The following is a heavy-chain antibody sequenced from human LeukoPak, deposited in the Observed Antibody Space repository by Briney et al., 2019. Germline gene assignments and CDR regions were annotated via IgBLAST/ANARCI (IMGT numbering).Heavy chain of an antibody. Sequence: SETLSLTCAVYGGSFSGYYWSWIRQPPGKGLEWIGELNHSGSTNYNPSLKSRVTISVDTSKSQFSLKLSSVTAADTAVYYCARANRIAIAVAPEGGFDYWGQGTLVTVSS. D-gene: IGHD6-19*01. J-gene: IGHJ4*02. CDR1: GGSFSGYY. V-gene: IGHV4-34*01. CDR3: ARANRIAIAVAPEGGFDY. CDR2: LNHSGST.